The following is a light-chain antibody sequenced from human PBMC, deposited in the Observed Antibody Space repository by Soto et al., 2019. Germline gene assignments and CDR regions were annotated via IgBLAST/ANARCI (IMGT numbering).Light chain of an antibody. CDR1: SSDVGGYNY. CDR2: EVS. CDR3: SSYTSSSTLDWV. V-gene: IGLV2-14*01. J-gene: IGLJ3*02. Sequence: QSVLTQPASVSGSPGQSITISCTGTSSDVGGYNYVSWYQQHPGKAPKLMIYEVSNRPSGVSNRFSGSKSGNMASLTISGLQAEDEADYYCSSYTSSSTLDWVFGGGTKVTVL.